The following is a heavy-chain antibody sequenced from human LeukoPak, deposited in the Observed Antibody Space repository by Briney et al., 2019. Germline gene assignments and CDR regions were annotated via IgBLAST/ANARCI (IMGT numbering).Heavy chain of an antibody. V-gene: IGHV3-30*18. CDR1: GFTFSSYG. J-gene: IGHJ4*02. CDR2: ISYDGSNK. Sequence: GGSLRLSCAASGFTFSSYGMHWVRQAPGKGLEWVAVISYDGSNKYYADSVKGRFTISRDNSKNTLYLQMNSLRAEDTAVYYCAKDRHYYDSSGYLGPDYWGQGTLVTVSS. D-gene: IGHD3-22*01. CDR3: AKDRHYYDSSGYLGPDY.